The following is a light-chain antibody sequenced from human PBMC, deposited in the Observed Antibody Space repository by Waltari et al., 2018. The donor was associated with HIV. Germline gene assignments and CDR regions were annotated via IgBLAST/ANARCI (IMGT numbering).Light chain of an antibody. V-gene: IGLV1-47*01. CDR1: TSNIATNY. Sequence: QSALTQPPSASGSPGQRVTISCSGGTSNIATNYVFWYQQFPGTAPRFLIYRNNQRPPGVPDGFSGSKSGTSASLVISGLRSEDAGDYYCATWDANLRGPVFGGGTRVTVL. J-gene: IGLJ3*02. CDR2: RNN. CDR3: ATWDANLRGPV.